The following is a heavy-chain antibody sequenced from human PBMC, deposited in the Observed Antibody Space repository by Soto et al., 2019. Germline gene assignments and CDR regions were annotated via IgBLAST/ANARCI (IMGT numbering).Heavy chain of an antibody. Sequence: EVQLVESGGGLVKPGGSLRLSCAASGFIFNTYSMNWVRQAPGRGLEWVSSISSSSSYMYYADSVKGRFVISRDNSKNSLYLQMDSLRAEDTAVYYCARDSIGYSYGQFDYWGQGTLVTVSS. D-gene: IGHD5-18*01. V-gene: IGHV3-21*01. CDR1: GFIFNTYS. CDR2: ISSSSSYM. J-gene: IGHJ4*02. CDR3: ARDSIGYSYGQFDY.